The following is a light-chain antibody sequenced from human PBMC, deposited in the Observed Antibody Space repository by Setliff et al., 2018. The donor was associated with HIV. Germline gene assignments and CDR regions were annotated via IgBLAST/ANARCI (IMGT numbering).Light chain of an antibody. V-gene: IGLV3-1*01. CDR3: QAWDSSTAWNV. Sequence: SYELTQPPSVSVSPGQTASITCSGHKLGDKYACWYQQKPGQSPVLVIYQDSKRPSGIPERFSGSNSGNTATLTISGTQAMDEADYYCQAWDSSTAWNVFGTGTKVTVL. CDR1: KLGDKY. J-gene: IGLJ1*01. CDR2: QDS.